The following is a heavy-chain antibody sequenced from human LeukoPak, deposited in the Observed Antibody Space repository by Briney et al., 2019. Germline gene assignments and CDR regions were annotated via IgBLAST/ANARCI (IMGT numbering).Heavy chain of an antibody. D-gene: IGHD3-16*01. Sequence: ASVEVSCKASGYTLTSYYMHWVRQAPGQGLEWMGIINPSGGSASYAQKFQGRVTMTRDTSTSTVYMELSSLRSEDTAVYYCASGGDADNWFDPWGQGTLVTVSS. V-gene: IGHV1-46*01. CDR3: ASGGDADNWFDP. CDR2: INPSGGSA. CDR1: GYTLTSYY. J-gene: IGHJ5*02.